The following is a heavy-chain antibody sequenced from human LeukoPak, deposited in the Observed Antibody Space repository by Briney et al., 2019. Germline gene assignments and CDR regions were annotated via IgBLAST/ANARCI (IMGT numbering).Heavy chain of an antibody. CDR1: GGSISSYY. J-gene: IGHJ4*02. V-gene: IGHV4-59*01. Sequence: PSETLSLTCTVSGGSISSYYWSWIRQPPGKGLEWIGHIYYSGSTNYNPSLKSRVTISVDTSKNQFSLKLSSVTAADTAVYYCARMPRNYFDYWGQGTLVTVSS. CDR2: IYYSGST. D-gene: IGHD2-2*01. CDR3: ARMPRNYFDY.